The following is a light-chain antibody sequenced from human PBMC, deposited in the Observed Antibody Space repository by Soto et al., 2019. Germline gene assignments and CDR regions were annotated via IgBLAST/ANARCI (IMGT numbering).Light chain of an antibody. CDR2: AAS. J-gene: IGKJ3*01. CDR3: QQSHNWPVT. Sequence: EIVMTQSPAILSVSPGESATLSCRASQSISGNLAWYQQKPGQAPRLLIYAASVRATGIPARFSGSGSGTEFTLTISSLQSDDFAVYSCQQSHNWPVTFGPGTKVDI. V-gene: IGKV3-15*01. CDR1: QSISGN.